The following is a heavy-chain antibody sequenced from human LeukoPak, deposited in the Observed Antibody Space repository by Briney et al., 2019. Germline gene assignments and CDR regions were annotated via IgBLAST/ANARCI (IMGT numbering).Heavy chain of an antibody. CDR3: ARVAAAGNYFDY. J-gene: IGHJ4*02. CDR2: ISWNSGSI. Sequence: PGGSLRLSCAASGFTFDDYAMHWVRQAPGKGLEWVSGISWNSGSIGYADSVKGRFTISRDNAKNSLYLQMSSLRAEDTALYYCARVAAAGNYFDYWGQETLVTVSS. V-gene: IGHV3-9*01. CDR1: GFTFDDYA. D-gene: IGHD6-13*01.